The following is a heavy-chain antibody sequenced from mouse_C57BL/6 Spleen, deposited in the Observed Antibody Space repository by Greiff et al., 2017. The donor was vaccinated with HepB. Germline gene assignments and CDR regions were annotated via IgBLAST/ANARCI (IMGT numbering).Heavy chain of an antibody. CDR2: ISSGGGYI. Sequence: DVMLVESGEGLVKPGGSLKLSCAASGFTFSSYAMSWVRQTPEKRLEWVAYISSGGGYIYYADTVKGRFTITRDNARNTLYLQMSSLKSEDTAMYYCTRDPGTKDFDYWGQGTTLTVSS. D-gene: IGHD4-1*01. V-gene: IGHV5-9-1*02. CDR3: TRDPGTKDFDY. J-gene: IGHJ2*01. CDR1: GFTFSSYA.